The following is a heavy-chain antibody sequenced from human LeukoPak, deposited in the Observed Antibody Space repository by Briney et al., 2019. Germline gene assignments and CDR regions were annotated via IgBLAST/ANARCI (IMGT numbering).Heavy chain of an antibody. Sequence: GGSLRLSCAASGSTFSSYNMNWVRQAPGKGLEWVSSISSSSIYIYYADSVKGRFTISRDNAKNSLYLQMNSLRAEDTAVYYCARDRIGWELRYFDYWGQGTLVTVSS. CDR3: ARDRIGWELRYFDY. V-gene: IGHV3-21*01. J-gene: IGHJ4*02. CDR2: ISSSSIYI. CDR1: GSTFSSYN. D-gene: IGHD1-26*01.